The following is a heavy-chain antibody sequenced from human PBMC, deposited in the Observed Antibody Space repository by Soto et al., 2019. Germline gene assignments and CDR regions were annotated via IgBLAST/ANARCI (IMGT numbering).Heavy chain of an antibody. CDR1: GFTFGDYA. CDR2: IRSKAYGGTT. Sequence: LRLSCPASGFTFGDYAMSWVRQAPGKGLEWVGFIRSKAYGGTTEYAASVKGRFNISRDDSKSIAYLQMNSLKTEDTAVYYCTRDPDYYGSGSYPFDYWGQGTLVTVSS. J-gene: IGHJ4*02. CDR3: TRDPDYYGSGSYPFDY. D-gene: IGHD3-10*01. V-gene: IGHV3-49*04.